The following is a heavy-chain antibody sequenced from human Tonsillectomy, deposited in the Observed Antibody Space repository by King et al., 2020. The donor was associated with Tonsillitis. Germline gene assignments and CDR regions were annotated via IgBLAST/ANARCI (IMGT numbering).Heavy chain of an antibody. V-gene: IGHV3-23*04. CDR1: GFTFSSYA. J-gene: IGHJ4*02. CDR2: ISGSGSST. D-gene: IGHD2-15*01. CDR3: AKSVLGCSGGSCYSAFDY. Sequence: VQLVESGGGLVQPGGSLRLSCAASGFTFSSYAMSWVRQAPGEGLEGGSGISGSGSSTDYADSVKGRFTISRDNSNNTLYLQMNSLRVEDTAIYYCAKSVLGCSGGSCYSAFDYWGQGTLVTVSS.